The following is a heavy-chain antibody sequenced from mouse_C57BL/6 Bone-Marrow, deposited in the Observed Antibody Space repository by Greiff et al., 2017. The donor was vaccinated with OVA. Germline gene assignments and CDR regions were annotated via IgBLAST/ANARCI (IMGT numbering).Heavy chain of an antibody. D-gene: IGHD3-2*02. CDR3: ARLMTAQATAWFAY. Sequence: EVKLVESGGGLVQPGGSLKLSCAASGFTFSDYGMAWVRQAPRKGPEWVAFISNLAYSIYYADTVTGRFTISRENAKNTLYLEMSSLRSEDTAMYYCARLMTAQATAWFAYWGQGTLVTVSA. V-gene: IGHV5-15*01. J-gene: IGHJ3*01. CDR1: GFTFSDYG. CDR2: ISNLAYSI.